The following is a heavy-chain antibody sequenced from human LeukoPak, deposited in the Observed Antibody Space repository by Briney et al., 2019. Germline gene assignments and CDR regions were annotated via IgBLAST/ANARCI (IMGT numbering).Heavy chain of an antibody. V-gene: IGHV3-66*01. J-gene: IGHJ6*02. Sequence: GGSLRLSSAASGFTISNNYMNWVRQTPGKGLEGVSIIYSGGSTYYAECVKGRLTIPRDNSKNTLYLKMNSLRAEDTAVYYCARRPYTNNHYYYAMDAWGQGTTVTVSS. D-gene: IGHD4-11*01. CDR2: IYSGGST. CDR1: GFTISNNY. CDR3: ARRPYTNNHYYYAMDA.